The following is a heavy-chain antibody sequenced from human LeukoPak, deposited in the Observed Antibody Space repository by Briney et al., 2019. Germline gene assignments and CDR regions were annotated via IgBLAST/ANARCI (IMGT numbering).Heavy chain of an antibody. CDR3: AKEGRITMIVVVITWGYYFDY. CDR2: ISGSGGST. V-gene: IGHV3-23*01. D-gene: IGHD3-22*01. Sequence: SLRLSCAASGFTFSSYAMSWVRQAPGKGLEWVSAISGSGGSTYYADSVKGRFTISRDNSKNTLYLQMNSLRAEDTAVYYCAKEGRITMIVVVITWGYYFDYWGQGTLVTVSS. J-gene: IGHJ4*02. CDR1: GFTFSSYA.